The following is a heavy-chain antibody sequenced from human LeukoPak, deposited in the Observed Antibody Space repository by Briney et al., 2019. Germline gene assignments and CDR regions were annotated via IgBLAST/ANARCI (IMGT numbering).Heavy chain of an antibody. CDR2: IYYSGST. CDR3: ARGYWTEYDFWSGYSGYFDY. J-gene: IGHJ4*02. Sequence: SETLSLTCTVSGGSISSSSYYWGWIRQPPGKGLEWIGSIYYSGSTYYNPSLKSRVTISVDTSKNQFSLKLSSVTAADTAVYYCARGYWTEYDFWSGYSGYFDYWGQGTLVTVSS. CDR1: GGSISSSSYY. D-gene: IGHD3-3*01. V-gene: IGHV4-39*01.